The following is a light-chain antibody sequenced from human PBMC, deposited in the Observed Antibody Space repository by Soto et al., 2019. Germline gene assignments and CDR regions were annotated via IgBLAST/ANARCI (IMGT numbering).Light chain of an antibody. J-gene: IGLJ1*01. V-gene: IGLV2-11*01. CDR2: DVS. CDR3: CSYAGSPRYV. CDR1: SSDVGIYNS. Sequence: QSALTQPRSVSGSPGQSVTISCTGTSSDVGIYNSVSWYQQHPGKAPKVMIYDVSERPSGVPDRFSGSKSGNTASLTISGLQAEDEADYYCCSYAGSPRYVFGTGTKVTVL.